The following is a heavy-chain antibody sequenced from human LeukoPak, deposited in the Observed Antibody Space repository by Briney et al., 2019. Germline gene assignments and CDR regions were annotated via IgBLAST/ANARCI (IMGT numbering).Heavy chain of an antibody. D-gene: IGHD1-26*01. V-gene: IGHV5-51*01. CDR2: IYPGDSDT. J-gene: IGHJ6*02. CDR1: GFGFTSYW. Sequence: GESLKTSCKASGFGFTSYWIGWVRQMPGQGLEWMGIIYPGDSDTIYSPSFRGQVTISADKSTNTAYLQWSSLKASDTAIYYCARNTESGPYYYGMDVWGQGTTVTVSS. CDR3: ARNTESGPYYYGMDV.